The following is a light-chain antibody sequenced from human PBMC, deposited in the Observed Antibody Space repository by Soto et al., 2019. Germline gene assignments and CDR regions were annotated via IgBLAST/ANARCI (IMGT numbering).Light chain of an antibody. V-gene: IGKV1-12*01. CDR1: ESIAGW. CDR3: QQPYTFPLS. CDR2: AAS. J-gene: IGKJ3*01. Sequence: IQMTQSPSSMSASVGDTVTITCRASESIAGWLAWYQQKPGEAPKLLIYAASTLQSGVPSRFSGSGYGTDFTLTITGLQPEDFATDYGQQPYTFPLSVGPGTKVDI.